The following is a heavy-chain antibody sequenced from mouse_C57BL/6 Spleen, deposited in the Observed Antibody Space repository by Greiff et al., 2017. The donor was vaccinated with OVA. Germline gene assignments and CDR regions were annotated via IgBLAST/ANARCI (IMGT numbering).Heavy chain of an antibody. D-gene: IGHD1-1*01. Sequence: QVQLKQSGAELVKPGASVKMSCKASGYTFTSYWITWVKQRPGQGLEWIGDIYPGSGSTNYNEKFKSKATLTVDTSSSTAYMQLSSLTSEDSAVYYCAMPFSTTGVVPEWDVDVWGTGTTGTVSS. J-gene: IGHJ1*03. CDR3: AMPFSTTGVVPEWDVDV. CDR2: IYPGSGST. CDR1: GYTFTSYW. V-gene: IGHV1-55*01.